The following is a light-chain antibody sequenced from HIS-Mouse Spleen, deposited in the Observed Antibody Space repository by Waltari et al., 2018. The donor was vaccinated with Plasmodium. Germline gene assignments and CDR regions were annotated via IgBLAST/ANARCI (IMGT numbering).Light chain of an antibody. CDR3: QQYNNWSFT. V-gene: IGKV3-15*01. J-gene: IGKJ3*01. CDR1: QSVSSN. CDR2: GAS. Sequence: EIVMTQSPATLSVSPGERATLSCRASQSVSSNLAWYQQKPGQAPRLLIYGASTRATGTPARFSGSGSGTEFTLTFSSLQSEDFAVYYCQQYNNWSFTFGPGTKVDIK.